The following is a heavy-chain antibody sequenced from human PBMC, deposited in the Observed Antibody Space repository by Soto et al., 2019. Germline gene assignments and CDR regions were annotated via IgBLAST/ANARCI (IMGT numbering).Heavy chain of an antibody. CDR3: AREGRCTNGVCYFPADSYYYYGMDV. V-gene: IGHV1-2*04. J-gene: IGHJ6*02. CDR1: GYTFTSYD. D-gene: IGHD2-8*01. CDR2: MNPNSGGT. Sequence: ASVKVSCKASGYTFTSYDINWVRQATGQGLEWMGWMNPNSGGTNYAQKFQGWVTMTRDTSISTAYMELSRLRSDDTAVYYCAREGRCTNGVCYFPADSYYYYGMDVWGQGTTVTVSS.